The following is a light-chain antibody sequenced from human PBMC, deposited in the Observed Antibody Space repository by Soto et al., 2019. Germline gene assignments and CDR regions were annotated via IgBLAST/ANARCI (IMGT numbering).Light chain of an antibody. V-gene: IGLV2-8*01. CDR3: SAYAGSNAVV. CDR2: EVN. Sequence: QSALTQPPSASGSPGQSVTISCAGTSSDVGLYDYVSWYQQHPAKAPKLLIYEVNKRPSGVPDRFSGSKSGNTASLTVSGLQAEDEAHYYCSAYAGSNAVVFGGGT. J-gene: IGLJ2*01. CDR1: SSDVGLYDY.